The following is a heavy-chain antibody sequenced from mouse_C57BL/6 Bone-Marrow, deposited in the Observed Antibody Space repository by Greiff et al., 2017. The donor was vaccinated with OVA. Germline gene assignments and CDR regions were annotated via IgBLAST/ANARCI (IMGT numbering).Heavy chain of an antibody. V-gene: IGHV5-16*01. CDR3: ARDRTAEATGWYFDV. Sequence: EVKLVESEGGLVQPGSSMKLSCTASGFPFSDYYMAWVRQVPEKGLEWVANIYYDGSSTYYLNSLKSRFIISRDNAKNILYLQMSSLKSEDTATYYCARDRTAEATGWYFDVWGTGTTVTVSS. D-gene: IGHD3-2*02. CDR1: GFPFSDYY. CDR2: IYYDGSST. J-gene: IGHJ1*03.